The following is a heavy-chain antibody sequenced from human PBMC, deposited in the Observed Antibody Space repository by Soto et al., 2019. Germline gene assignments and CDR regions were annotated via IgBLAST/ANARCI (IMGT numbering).Heavy chain of an antibody. D-gene: IGHD5-18*01. CDR2: IYYSGST. CDR3: ARHATGGQLWPDWDD. CDR1: GGSISSSSYY. Sequence: QLQLQESGPGLVKPSETLSLTCTVSGGSISSSSYYWGWIRQPPGKGLEWIGSIYYSGSTYYNPPLKSRVTRSGDTAKNQFSRKLGSVTAADTAVYYGARHATGGQLWPDWDDWGQGTLVTVSS. J-gene: IGHJ4*02. V-gene: IGHV4-39*01.